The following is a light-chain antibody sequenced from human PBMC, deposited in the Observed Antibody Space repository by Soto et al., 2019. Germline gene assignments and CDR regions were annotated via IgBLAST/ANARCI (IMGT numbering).Light chain of an antibody. V-gene: IGLV2-8*01. CDR3: SSYAGSNWWV. Sequence: QSALTQPPSASGYPGQSVTISCTGTSSDVGGYNYVSWYQQHPGKAPKLMIYEVSKRPSGVPDRFSGSKSGNTASLTVSGLQAEDEADYYCSSYAGSNWWVFGTGTKLTVL. CDR2: EVS. CDR1: SSDVGGYNY. J-gene: IGLJ1*01.